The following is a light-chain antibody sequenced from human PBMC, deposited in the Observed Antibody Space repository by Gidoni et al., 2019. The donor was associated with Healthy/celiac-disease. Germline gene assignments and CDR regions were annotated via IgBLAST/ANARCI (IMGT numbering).Light chain of an antibody. CDR3: QQYDNLPLT. V-gene: IGKV1-33*01. CDR2: EAS. CDR1: QDISNY. Sequence: DLQMTQSPSSLSASVGDRVTITCQASQDISNYLNWYQQKPGKAPKLLIYEASNLETGVPARFSGSGSGTDFTLTISSLQPEDIATYYCQQYDNLPLTFGGGTKVEIK. J-gene: IGKJ4*01.